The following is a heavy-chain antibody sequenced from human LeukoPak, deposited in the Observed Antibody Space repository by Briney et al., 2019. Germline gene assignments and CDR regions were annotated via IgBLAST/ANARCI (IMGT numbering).Heavy chain of an antibody. V-gene: IGHV6-1*01. Sequence: SQTLSLTCAISGDSVSSNSAAWNWIRQSPARGLEWLGRTYYRSKWYNDYAVSVKSRITINPDTSKNQFSLQLNSVTPEDTAVYYCARGPWSTGYSSTWFDPWGQGTLVTVSS. J-gene: IGHJ5*02. D-gene: IGHD6-13*01. CDR1: GDSVSSNSAA. CDR2: TYYRSKWYN. CDR3: ARGPWSTGYSSTWFDP.